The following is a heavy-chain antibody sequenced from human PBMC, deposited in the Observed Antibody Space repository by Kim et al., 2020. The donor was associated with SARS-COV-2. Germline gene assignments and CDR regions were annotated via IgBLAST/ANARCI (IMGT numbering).Heavy chain of an antibody. CDR2: INPSGGST. V-gene: IGHV1-46*01. J-gene: IGHJ6*02. CDR3: ARTMHIVVVPAAYYYYGMDV. Sequence: ASVKVSCKASGYTFTSYYMHWVRQAPGQGLEWMGIINPSGGSTSYAQKFQGRVTMTRDTSTSTVYMELSSLRSEDTAVYYCARTMHIVVVPAAYYYYGMDVWGQGTTVTVSS. CDR1: GYTFTSYY. D-gene: IGHD2-2*01.